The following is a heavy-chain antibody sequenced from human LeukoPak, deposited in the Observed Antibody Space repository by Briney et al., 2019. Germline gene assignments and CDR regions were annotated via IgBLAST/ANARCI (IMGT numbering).Heavy chain of an antibody. J-gene: IGHJ4*02. CDR2: IRSKANSYAT. V-gene: IGHV3-73*01. CDR3: TRDYGVLFDY. Sequence: GGSLRLSCAASGFTFSGSAIHWVRQASGKGLEWVGRIRSKANSYATSSAASVKGRVTISRDDSKNTAYLQMGSLKTEDTAVYYCTRDYGVLFDYWGQGTLVTVSS. CDR1: GFTFSGSA. D-gene: IGHD4-17*01.